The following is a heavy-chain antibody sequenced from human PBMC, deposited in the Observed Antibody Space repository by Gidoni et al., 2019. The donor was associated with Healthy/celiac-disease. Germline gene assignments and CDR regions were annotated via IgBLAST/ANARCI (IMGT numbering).Heavy chain of an antibody. CDR2: ISGSGGST. J-gene: IGHJ6*02. CDR3: AKVGCSGGSCYSNPVIDYYYGMDV. CDR1: GFTFSSYA. D-gene: IGHD2-15*01. V-gene: IGHV3-23*01. Sequence: EVQLLESGGGLVQPGGSLRLSCAASGFTFSSYAMSWVRRAPGKGLEWVSAISGSGGSTYYADSVKGRFTISRDNSKNTLYLQMNSLRAEDTAVYYCAKVGCSGGSCYSNPVIDYYYGMDVWGQGTTVTVSS.